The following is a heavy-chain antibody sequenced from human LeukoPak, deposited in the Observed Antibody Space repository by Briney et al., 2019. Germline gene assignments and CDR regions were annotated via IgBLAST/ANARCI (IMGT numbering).Heavy chain of an antibody. Sequence: PSETLSLTYTVSGGSISSSSYYWGWIRQPPGKGLEWIGSIYYSGSTYYNPSLKSRVTISVGTSKNQFSLMLNSVTAADTAVYYCTRVRSSFDYWGQGTLVTVSS. CDR2: IYYSGST. V-gene: IGHV4-39*07. CDR1: GGSISSSSYY. CDR3: TRVRSSFDY. J-gene: IGHJ4*02.